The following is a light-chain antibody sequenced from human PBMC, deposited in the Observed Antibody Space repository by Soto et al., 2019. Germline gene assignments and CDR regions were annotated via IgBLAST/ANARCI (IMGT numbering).Light chain of an antibody. V-gene: IGLV2-14*01. Sequence: QSPLTQPASVSGSPGQSITIPCTGTSSDIGGYNFVSWYHQHPGKAPKLMIYEVSNRPSGGSDRFSGSKSGNTASLTISGLQAEDEADYYCSSFRSGTTLFGTGTKVTVL. J-gene: IGLJ1*01. CDR1: SSDIGGYNF. CDR3: SSFRSGTTL. CDR2: EVS.